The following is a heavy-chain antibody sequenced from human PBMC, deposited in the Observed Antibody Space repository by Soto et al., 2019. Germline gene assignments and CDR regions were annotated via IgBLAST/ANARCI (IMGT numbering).Heavy chain of an antibody. D-gene: IGHD2-15*01. CDR2: IKPSGGST. CDR1: GYTFTSYY. Sequence: ASVKVSFKASGYTFTSYYMHWVRQAPGQGLEWMGIIKPSGGSTSYAQKFQGRVTMTRDTSTSTVYMELSSLRSEDTAVYYCAREIVVVVAATYYGMDVWGQGTTFTVSS. V-gene: IGHV1-46*01. J-gene: IGHJ6*02. CDR3: AREIVVVVAATYYGMDV.